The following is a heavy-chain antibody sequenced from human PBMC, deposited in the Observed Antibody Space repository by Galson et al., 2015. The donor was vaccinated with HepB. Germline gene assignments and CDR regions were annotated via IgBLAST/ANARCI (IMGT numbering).Heavy chain of an antibody. V-gene: IGHV6-1*01. J-gene: IGHJ4*02. CDR3: AREGGGWYDY. D-gene: IGHD6-19*01. Sequence: AISGDSVSTKTAAWNWIRQSPSRGLEWLGRTYYRSKWFNDYAVSVESRIMINSDTSKNQFSLQLRSVIPEDTAVYYCAREGGGWYDYWGQGTQVTVSS. CDR2: TYYRSKWFN. CDR1: GDSVSTKTAA.